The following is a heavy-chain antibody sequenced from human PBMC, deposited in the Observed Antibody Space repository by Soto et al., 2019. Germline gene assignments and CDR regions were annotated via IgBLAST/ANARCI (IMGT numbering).Heavy chain of an antibody. CDR2: IYYSGST. J-gene: IGHJ5*02. V-gene: IGHV4-30-4*01. Sequence: SETLSLTCTVSGGSISSGDYYWSWIRQPPGKGLEWIGYIYYSGSTYYNPSLKSRVTISVDTSKNQFSLKLSSVTAADTAVYYCARAYYDFWSGYLHWFDPWGQGTLVTVSS. D-gene: IGHD3-3*01. CDR1: GGSISSGDYY. CDR3: ARAYYDFWSGYLHWFDP.